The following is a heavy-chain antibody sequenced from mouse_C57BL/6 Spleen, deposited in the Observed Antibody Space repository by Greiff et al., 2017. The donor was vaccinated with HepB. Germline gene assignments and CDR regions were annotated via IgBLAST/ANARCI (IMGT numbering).Heavy chain of an antibody. Sequence: VQRVESGAELMKPGASVKLSCKATGYTFTGYWIEWVKQRPGHGLEWNGEILPGSGSTNYNEKFKGKATFTADTSSNTAYMQLSGLTTEDSAIYYCGSSWFAYWGQGTLVTVSA. V-gene: IGHV1-9*01. D-gene: IGHD1-1*01. CDR3: GSSWFAY. CDR2: ILPGSGST. CDR1: GYTFTGYW. J-gene: IGHJ3*01.